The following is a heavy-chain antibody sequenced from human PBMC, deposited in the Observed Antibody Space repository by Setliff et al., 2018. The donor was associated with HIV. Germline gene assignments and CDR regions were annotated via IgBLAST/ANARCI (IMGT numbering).Heavy chain of an antibody. CDR2: IYYSGST. V-gene: IGHV4-59*12. J-gene: IGHJ5*02. CDR3: ARILVAAAGTGFDP. CDR1: GGSISGYY. D-gene: IGHD6-13*01. Sequence: SETLSLTCSVSGGSISGYYWSWVRQPPGKGLEWIGYIYYSGSTNYNPSLKSRVTISVDTSKNQFSLKVSSVTAADTAVYYCARILVAAAGTGFDPWGQGILVTVSS.